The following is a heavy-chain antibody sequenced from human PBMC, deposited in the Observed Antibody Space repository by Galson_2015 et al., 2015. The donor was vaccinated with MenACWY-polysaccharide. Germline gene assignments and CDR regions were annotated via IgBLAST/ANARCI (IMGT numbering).Heavy chain of an antibody. V-gene: IGHV3-7*01. CDR1: GFTFSSSW. CDR2: IKEDGSVK. J-gene: IGHJ4*01. CDR3: ARDSHYNTLDY. D-gene: IGHD1-1*01. Sequence: SLRLSCAVSGFTFSSSWMTWVRQAPGKGLEWVANIKEDGSVKNYVDSVRGRFTISRDNALNSVYLQVDSLRAEDTAVYYCARDSHYNTLDYWG.